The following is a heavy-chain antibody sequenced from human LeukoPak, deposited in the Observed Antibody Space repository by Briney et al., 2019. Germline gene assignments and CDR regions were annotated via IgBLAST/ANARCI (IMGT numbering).Heavy chain of an antibody. Sequence: AASVKVSCKASGYTFTGYYMHWVRQAPGQGLEWMGWINPNSGGTNYAQKFQGRVTMTRDTSISTAYMELSRLRSDDTAVYYCARFRGSGWYSFDLWGQGTLVTVSS. CDR1: GYTFTGYY. CDR2: INPNSGGT. D-gene: IGHD6-19*01. CDR3: ARFRGSGWYSFDL. V-gene: IGHV1-2*02. J-gene: IGHJ5*02.